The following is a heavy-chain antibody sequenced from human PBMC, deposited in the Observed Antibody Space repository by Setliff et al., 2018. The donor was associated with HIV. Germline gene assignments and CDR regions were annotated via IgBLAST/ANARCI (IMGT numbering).Heavy chain of an antibody. CDR1: GFTFSDYY. Sequence: PGGSLRLSCAASGFTFSDYYMSWIRQAPGKGLEWVSYISSSGSTIYYADSVKGRFTISRDNAKNALYLQMNSLRAEDTAVYHCARARGSPASHFDSWGQGTLVTVSS. CDR3: ARARGSPASHFDS. J-gene: IGHJ4*02. CDR2: ISSSGSTI. D-gene: IGHD1-26*01. V-gene: IGHV3-11*04.